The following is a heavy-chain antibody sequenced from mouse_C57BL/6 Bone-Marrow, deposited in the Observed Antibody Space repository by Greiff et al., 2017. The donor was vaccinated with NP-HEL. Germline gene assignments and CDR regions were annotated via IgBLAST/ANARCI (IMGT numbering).Heavy chain of an antibody. CDR2: IHPSASDT. J-gene: IGHJ1*03. CDR3: AIFYYRYWYFDV. Sequence: QVQLQQPGAELVKPGASVKVSCKASGYTFTSYWMHWVKQRPGQGLEWIGRIHPSASDTNYNQKFKGKATLTVDKSSSTAYMQLSSLTSEDSAVYYCAIFYYRYWYFDVWGTGTTVTVSS. V-gene: IGHV1-74*01. D-gene: IGHD2-14*01. CDR1: GYTFTSYW.